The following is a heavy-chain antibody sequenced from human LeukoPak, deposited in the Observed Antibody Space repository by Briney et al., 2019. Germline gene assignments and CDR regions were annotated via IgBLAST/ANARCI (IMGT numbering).Heavy chain of an antibody. J-gene: IGHJ4*02. V-gene: IGHV4-59*01. Sequence: SETLSLTCTASGGSISSYYWSWIRQPPGKGLEWISYTYYSGSTNYNPYIECRVSILAVSSKNQFSLKLSSVTTADTDVYYCARGGRSGWYYKRGGQYYFDHWGQGTLVTVSS. CDR1: GGSISSYY. D-gene: IGHD6-13*01. CDR2: TYYSGST. CDR3: ARGGRSGWYYKRGGQYYFDH.